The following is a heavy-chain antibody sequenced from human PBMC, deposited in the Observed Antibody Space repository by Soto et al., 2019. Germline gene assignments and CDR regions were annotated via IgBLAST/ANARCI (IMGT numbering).Heavy chain of an antibody. Sequence: SETLSLTCTISGGSLSVYYWSWIRQSPGKGLEWLALVYTTGSAYYNPSLKSRVTFSIDTSSNQFSLRLSSVTAADTAVYFCARAGNYDVLSGRMYYFDSWGQGTPVTVSS. CDR2: VYTTGSA. J-gene: IGHJ4*02. D-gene: IGHD3-3*01. CDR1: GGSLSVYY. CDR3: ARAGNYDVLSGRMYYFDS. V-gene: IGHV4-4*09.